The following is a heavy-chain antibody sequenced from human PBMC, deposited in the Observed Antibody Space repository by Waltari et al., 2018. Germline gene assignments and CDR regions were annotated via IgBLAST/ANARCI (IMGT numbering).Heavy chain of an antibody. CDR3: ASPLYSGYDWRNDAFDI. D-gene: IGHD5-12*01. CDR1: GFTFSSYW. J-gene: IGHJ3*02. CDR2: IKQDGSEK. Sequence: EVQLVESGGGLVQPGGSLRLSCAASGFTFSSYWMSWVRQAPGKGLEWVANIKQDGSEKYYVDSVKGRFTISRDNAKNSLYLQMNSLRAEDTAVYYCASPLYSGYDWRNDAFDIWGQGTMVTVSS. V-gene: IGHV3-7*01.